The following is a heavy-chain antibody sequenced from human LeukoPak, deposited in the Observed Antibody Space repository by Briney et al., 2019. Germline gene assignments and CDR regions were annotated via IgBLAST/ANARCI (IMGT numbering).Heavy chain of an antibody. J-gene: IGHJ4*02. D-gene: IGHD2-2*02. CDR1: GFTFSSYA. Sequence: GGSLRLSCAASGFTFSSYAMSWVRQAPGKGLEWVSGISWNSGSIDYADSVKGRFTISRDNAKNSLYLQMNSLRAEDMAVYYCVKGDQGYCSSTSCYMDNWGQGTLVTVSS. CDR2: ISWNSGSI. V-gene: IGHV3-9*03. CDR3: VKGDQGYCSSTSCYMDN.